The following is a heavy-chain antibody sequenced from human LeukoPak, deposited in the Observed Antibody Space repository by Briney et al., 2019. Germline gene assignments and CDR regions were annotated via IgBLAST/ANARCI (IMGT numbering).Heavy chain of an antibody. CDR3: SIGVGFTWFDP. J-gene: IGHJ5*02. V-gene: IGHV1-46*01. CDR2: IFPGQGGL. CDR1: GYTFTSYY. Sequence: ASVKVSCMASGYTFTSYYIHWVRQAPGQGLEWVGSIFPGQGGLTYAKWLQGRVNMTTEMPTNTVYMEISSLTSEDTAVYFCSIGVGFTWFDPWGQGTRVTVPS. D-gene: IGHD3-10*01.